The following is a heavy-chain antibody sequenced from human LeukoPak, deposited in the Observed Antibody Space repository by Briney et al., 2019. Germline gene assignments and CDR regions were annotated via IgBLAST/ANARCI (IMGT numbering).Heavy chain of an antibody. CDR3: ARYSGYGGNFDY. V-gene: IGHV4-39*01. CDR1: GGSISSSSYY. J-gene: IGHJ4*02. D-gene: IGHD5-12*01. Sequence: SGTLSLTCTVSGGSISSSSYYWGWIRQPPGKGLEWIGSIYYSGSTYYNPSLKSRVTISVDTSKNQFSLKLSSVTAADTAVYYCARYSGYGGNFDYWGQGTLVTVSS. CDR2: IYYSGST.